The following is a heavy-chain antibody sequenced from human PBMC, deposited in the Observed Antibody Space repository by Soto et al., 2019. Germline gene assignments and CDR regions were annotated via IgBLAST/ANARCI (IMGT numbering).Heavy chain of an antibody. CDR3: AREGGRSSSPKYYGMDV. Sequence: SETLSLTCTVSGGSISSYYWSWIRQPPGKGLEWIGYIYYSGSTNYNPSLKSRVTISVDTSKNQFSLKLSSVTAADTAVYYCAREGGRSSSPKYYGMDVWGQGTTVTVSS. J-gene: IGHJ6*02. D-gene: IGHD6-6*01. V-gene: IGHV4-59*01. CDR1: GGSISSYY. CDR2: IYYSGST.